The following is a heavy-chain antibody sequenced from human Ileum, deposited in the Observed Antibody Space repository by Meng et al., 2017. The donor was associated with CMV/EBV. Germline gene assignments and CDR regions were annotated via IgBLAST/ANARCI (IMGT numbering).Heavy chain of an antibody. CDR2: IYSDGSST. V-gene: IGHV3-74*01. CDR3: GRGGSTYFDY. J-gene: IGHJ4*02. Sequence: GESLKISCAASGFTFSSYWMHWVRQAPGKGLVWVSRIYSDGSSTNYADSVKGRFTMSRDNARNTLYLQMNSLRAEDTAVYYCGRGGSTYFDYWGQGNRVNGSS. CDR1: GFTFSSYW. D-gene: IGHD6-13*01.